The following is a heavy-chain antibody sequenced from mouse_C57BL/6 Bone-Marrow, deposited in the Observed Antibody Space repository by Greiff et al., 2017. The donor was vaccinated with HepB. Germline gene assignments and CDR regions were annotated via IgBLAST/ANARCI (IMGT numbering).Heavy chain of an antibody. CDR1: GYTFTDYN. J-gene: IGHJ3*01. CDR3: ARKGDGFAY. V-gene: IGHV1-18*01. Sequence: VHVKQSGPELVKPGASVKIPCKASGYTFTDYNMDWVKQSHGKSLEWIGDINPNNGGTIYNQKFKGKATLTVDKSSSTAYMELRSLTSEDTAVYYCARKGDGFAYWGQGTLVTVSA. CDR2: INPNNGGT.